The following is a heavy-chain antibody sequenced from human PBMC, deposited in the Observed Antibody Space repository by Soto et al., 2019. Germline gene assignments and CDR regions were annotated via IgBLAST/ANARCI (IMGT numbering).Heavy chain of an antibody. CDR2: LYYSGNT. V-gene: IGHV4-59*08. CDR3: ARHSSSTRGWFDP. CDR1: GGSTSNYY. Sequence: QVQLQESGPGLVKPSETLSLTCTVSGGSTSNYYWSWIRQPPGKGLEWIGYLYYSGNTNYNPSLKSRVTIAVDTSKNQLSLKLTSVTAADTAVYYCARHSSSTRGWFDPWGQGTLVTVSS. D-gene: IGHD6-13*01. J-gene: IGHJ5*02.